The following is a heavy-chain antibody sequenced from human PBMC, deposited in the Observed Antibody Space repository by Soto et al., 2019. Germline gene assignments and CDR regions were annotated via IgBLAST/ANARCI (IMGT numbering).Heavy chain of an antibody. CDR1: GFTFSSYS. D-gene: IGHD3-22*01. V-gene: IGHV3-21*01. CDR3: ARDHYDSSGYFPPFDY. J-gene: IGHJ4*02. CDR2: ISSSSSYI. Sequence: EVQLVDSGGGLVKPGGSLRLSCAASGFTFSSYSMNWVRQAPGKGLEWVSSISSSSSYIYYADSVKGRFTISRDNDKNSLYLQMNSLRAEDTAVYYWARDHYDSSGYFPPFDYWGQGTLVTVSS.